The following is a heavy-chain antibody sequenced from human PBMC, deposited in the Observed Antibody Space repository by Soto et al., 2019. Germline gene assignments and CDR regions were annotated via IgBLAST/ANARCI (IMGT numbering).Heavy chain of an antibody. J-gene: IGHJ3*02. V-gene: IGHV3-30*03. D-gene: IGHD2-15*01. CDR3: ARYCSGGSCYVPPYDAFDI. CDR1: GFTFSSYG. CDR2: ISNDGSNK. Sequence: PGGSLRLSCAASGFTFSSYGMHWVRQAPGKGLDWVAVISNDGSNKYYADSVKGRFTISRDNSKNTLYLQMNSLRAEDTAVYYCARYCSGGSCYVPPYDAFDIWGQGTMVTVSS.